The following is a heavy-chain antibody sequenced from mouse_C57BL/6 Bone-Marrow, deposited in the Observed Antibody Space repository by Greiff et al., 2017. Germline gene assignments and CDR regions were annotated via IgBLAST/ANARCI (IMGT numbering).Heavy chain of an antibody. CDR3: ARGGLLWFAY. D-gene: IGHD1-1*01. CDR1: GYTFTDYY. J-gene: IGHJ3*01. CDR2: INPNNGGT. V-gene: IGHV1-26*01. Sequence: EVQLQQSGPELVKPGASVKISCKASGYTFTDYYMNWVKQSHGKSLEWIGDINPNNGGTSYNQKFKGKATLTVDKSSSTAYMELRSLTSEDSAVYYCARGGLLWFAYWGQGTLVTVSA.